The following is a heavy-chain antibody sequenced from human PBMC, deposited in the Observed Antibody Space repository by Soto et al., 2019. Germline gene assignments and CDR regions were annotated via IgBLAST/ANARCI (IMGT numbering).Heavy chain of an antibody. CDR1: GGSISSSSYY. D-gene: IGHD6-19*01. CDR2: IYYSGST. V-gene: IGHV4-39*01. CDR3: ARHAGYSIGWYEGDYFDY. Sequence: PSETLSLTCTVSGGSISSSSYYWGWIRHPPGKGLEWIGSIYYSGSTYYNPSLKSRVTISVDTSKNQFSLKLSSVTAADTAVYYCARHAGYSIGWYEGDYFDYWGQGTLVTVS. J-gene: IGHJ4*02.